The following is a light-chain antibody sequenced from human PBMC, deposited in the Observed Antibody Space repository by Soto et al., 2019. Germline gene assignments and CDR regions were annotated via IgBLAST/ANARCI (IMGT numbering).Light chain of an antibody. J-gene: IGKJ5*01. V-gene: IGKV1-5*03. CDR1: QSISSW. CDR2: KAS. CDR3: QKYNSYLIT. Sequence: DIQMTQSPSTLSASVGDRVTITCRASQSISSWLAWYQQKPGKAPKLLIYKASSLESGVPSRFSGSGSGTEFTLTISSLQPDDFATYYCQKYNSYLITSGKGHDWRLN.